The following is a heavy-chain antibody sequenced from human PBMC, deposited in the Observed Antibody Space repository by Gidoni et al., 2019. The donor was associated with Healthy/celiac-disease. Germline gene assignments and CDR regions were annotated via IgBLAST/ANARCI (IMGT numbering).Heavy chain of an antibody. J-gene: IGHJ6*02. CDR1: GFTFSSYS. Sequence: EVQMVESGGGLVKPGGSLRLSCAASGFTFSSYSINWVRQAPGKGLEWVSSISSSSSYIYYADSVKGRFTISRDNAKNSLYLQMNSLRAEDTAVYYCARVGVVPAALYGMDVWGQGTTVTVSS. CDR3: ARVGVVPAALYGMDV. D-gene: IGHD2-2*01. V-gene: IGHV3-21*01. CDR2: ISSSSSYI.